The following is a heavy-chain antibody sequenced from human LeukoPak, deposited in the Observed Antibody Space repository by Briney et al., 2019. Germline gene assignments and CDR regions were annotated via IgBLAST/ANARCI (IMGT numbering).Heavy chain of an antibody. J-gene: IGHJ4*02. D-gene: IGHD6-19*01. CDR2: IKQYGSEN. V-gene: IGHV3-7*01. CDR1: GLTFSDFW. CDR3: ARDHTVDGLVFDY. Sequence: GGSLRLSCSASGLTFSDFWMNWVRRAPGKGLEWVGGIKQYGSENYYVDFVTGRFSISKDNAKNSLHLQMNSLRAEDTAVYYCARDHTVDGLVFDYWGQGILVTVSS.